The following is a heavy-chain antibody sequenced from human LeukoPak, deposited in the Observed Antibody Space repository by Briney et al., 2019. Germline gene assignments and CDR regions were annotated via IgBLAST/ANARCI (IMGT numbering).Heavy chain of an antibody. CDR3: GRGGSLPSPADY. Sequence: GGSLRLSCAASGFTFSSHWMHWVRQAPGKGLVWVSGISPDGGSTTYADSVKGRFTISRDNAKNTLYLQMNRLRAEDTAVYYCGRGGSLPSPADYWGQGTLVTVSS. D-gene: IGHD5/OR15-5a*01. CDR1: GFTFSSHW. J-gene: IGHJ4*02. V-gene: IGHV3-74*01. CDR2: ISPDGGST.